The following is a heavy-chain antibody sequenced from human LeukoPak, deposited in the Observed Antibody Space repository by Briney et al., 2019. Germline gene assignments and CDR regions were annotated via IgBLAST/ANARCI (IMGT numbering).Heavy chain of an antibody. CDR2: IYGGGST. J-gene: IGHJ6*02. Sequence: PGGSLRLSCAASGFTVSSNYMSWVRQAPGKGLEWVSVIYGGGSTYYADSVKGRFTISRDNSKNTLYLQMNSLRAEDTAVYYCARDSVTNPYYYYGMDVWGQGTTVTVSS. CDR1: GFTVSSNY. D-gene: IGHD4-11*01. V-gene: IGHV3-66*01. CDR3: ARDSVTNPYYYYGMDV.